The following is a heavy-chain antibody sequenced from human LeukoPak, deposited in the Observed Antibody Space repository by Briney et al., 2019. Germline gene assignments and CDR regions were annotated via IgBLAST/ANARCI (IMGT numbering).Heavy chain of an antibody. CDR3: AKDSSMVRGVITDFDY. D-gene: IGHD3-10*01. V-gene: IGHV3-23*01. Sequence: GGSLRLSCAASGFTFSSYAMSWVRQAPGKGLEWVSAISGSGGSTYYADSVKGRFTISRDNSKNTPYLQMNSLRAEDTAVYYCAKDSSMVRGVITDFDYWGQGTLVTVSS. J-gene: IGHJ4*02. CDR2: ISGSGGST. CDR1: GFTFSSYA.